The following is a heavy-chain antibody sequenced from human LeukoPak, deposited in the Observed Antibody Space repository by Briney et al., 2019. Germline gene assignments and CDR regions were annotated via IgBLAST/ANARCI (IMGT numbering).Heavy chain of an antibody. CDR3: AKSNGYGLVDI. J-gene: IGHJ3*02. D-gene: IGHD3-10*01. CDR2: IFYSGST. V-gene: IGHV4-34*12. Sequence: SETLSLTCAVYGGSFSDYYWSWIRQPPGKGLEWIGNIFYSGSTYYSPSLKSRVTISLDTSRNQFSLKLNSVTAADTAVYYCAKSNGYGLVDIWGQGTMATVSS. CDR1: GGSFSDYY.